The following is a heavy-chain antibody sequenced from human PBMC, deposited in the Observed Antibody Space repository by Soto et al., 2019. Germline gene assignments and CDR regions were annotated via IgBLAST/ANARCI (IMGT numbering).Heavy chain of an antibody. CDR3: ARQATYTLDV. CDR2: FSYAGNT. D-gene: IGHD4-4*01. Sequence: QLQLQESGPGLVQPSETLSLSCAVSGVSITSTTYFWAWIRQPPGKGLEWIGTFSYAGNTYYNPSLQSRVTISADTSKNQFSLMLTSLTAADTAVYYCARQATYTLDVW. CDR1: GVSITSTTYF. V-gene: IGHV4-39*01. J-gene: IGHJ6*01.